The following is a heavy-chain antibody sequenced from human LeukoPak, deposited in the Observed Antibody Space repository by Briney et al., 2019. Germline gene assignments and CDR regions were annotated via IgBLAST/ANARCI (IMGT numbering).Heavy chain of an antibody. CDR3: ARESGDILVVPYY. Sequence: GASVKVSCKASGYTFTSYDINWVRQATGQGLEWMGWMSPISGNTGYAQKFQGRLTMTRNTAINTAYMELSGLRSEDTAVCYCARESGDILVVPYYWGQGTLVTVSS. CDR1: GYTFTSYD. CDR2: MSPISGNT. V-gene: IGHV1-8*01. J-gene: IGHJ4*02. D-gene: IGHD2-2*01.